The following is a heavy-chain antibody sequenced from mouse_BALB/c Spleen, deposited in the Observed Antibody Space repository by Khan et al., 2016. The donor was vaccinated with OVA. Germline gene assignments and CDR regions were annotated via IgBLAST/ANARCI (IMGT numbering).Heavy chain of an antibody. CDR1: GYTFTSYW. D-gene: IGHD2-4*01. Sequence: LVKPGASVKLSCKASGYTFTSYWIHWIKQRPGQGLEWIGYIAPGSGGASYNDMFKAKAILTVDTSSSTNYIQLSSLPSEDSAVYFAANSSDYSSGLYALDYWGQGTSVTVSS. CDR3: ANSSDYSSGLYALDY. V-gene: IGHV1S41*01. J-gene: IGHJ4*01. CDR2: IAPGSGGA.